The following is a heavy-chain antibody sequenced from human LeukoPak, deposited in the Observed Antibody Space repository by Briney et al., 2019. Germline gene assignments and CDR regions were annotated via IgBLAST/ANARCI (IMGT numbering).Heavy chain of an antibody. V-gene: IGHV4-34*01. J-gene: IGHJ4*02. CDR1: GGSFSGYY. CDR3: ERGRRKARGVIISLDY. CDR2: INHSGST. Sequence: SSETLSLTCAVYGGSFSGYYWSWIRQPPGKGLEWIGEINHSGSTNYNPSLKSRVNISVDTSKNQFSLKLSSVTAADTAVYYCERGRRKARGVIISLDYWGQGTLVTVSS. D-gene: IGHD3-10*01.